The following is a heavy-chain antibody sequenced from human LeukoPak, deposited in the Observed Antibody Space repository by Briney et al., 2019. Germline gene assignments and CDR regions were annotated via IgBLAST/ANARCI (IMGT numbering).Heavy chain of an antibody. D-gene: IGHD4-23*01. CDR3: ARDNSGGGGNGYYYYYYMDV. J-gene: IGHJ6*03. CDR1: GFTFSSYG. Sequence: PGGSLRLSCAASGFTFSSYGMHWVRQAPGKGLEWVAFIRYDGSNKYYADSVKGRFTISRDNSKNTLYLQMNSLRAEDTAVYYCARDNSGGGGNGYYYYYYMDVWGKGTTVTVSS. V-gene: IGHV3-30*02. CDR2: IRYDGSNK.